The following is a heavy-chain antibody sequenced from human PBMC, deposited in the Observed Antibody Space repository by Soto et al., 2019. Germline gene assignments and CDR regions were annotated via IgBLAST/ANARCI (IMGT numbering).Heavy chain of an antibody. Sequence: QVQLVESGGGVVQPGRSLRLSCAASGFTFSSYGMHWVRQAPGKGLEWVAVIWYDGSNKYYADSVKGRFTSSRDNSKNTLYLQMSSLRAEDTAVYYGASHLRIRDAFDIWGQGTMVTVSS. CDR1: GFTFSSYG. J-gene: IGHJ3*02. D-gene: IGHD2-15*01. CDR2: IWYDGSNK. V-gene: IGHV3-33*01. CDR3: ASHLRIRDAFDI.